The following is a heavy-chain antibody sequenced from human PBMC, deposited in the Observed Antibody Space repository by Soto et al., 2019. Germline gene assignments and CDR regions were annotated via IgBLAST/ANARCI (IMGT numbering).Heavy chain of an antibody. CDR3: VTEYDDKGWGAS. CDR1: GFTFTSYW. D-gene: IGHD3-16*01. J-gene: IGHJ5*02. V-gene: IGHV3-7*04. CDR2: INQDGSEK. Sequence: EVQLVESGGGLVQPGGTLRLSCAASGFTFTSYWMDWVRQAPGKGLEWVAIINQDGSEKHYVDSVTGRFTISRDNAKNALYLEMDSLRAEDTAVYYCVTEYDDKGWGASWGQGTLVTVSS.